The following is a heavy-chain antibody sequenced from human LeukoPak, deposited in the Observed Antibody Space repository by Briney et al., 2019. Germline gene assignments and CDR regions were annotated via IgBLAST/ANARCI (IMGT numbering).Heavy chain of an antibody. CDR3: AKVAYGVDY. CDR1: GGSFSGYY. D-gene: IGHD5-12*01. V-gene: IGHV4-34*01. CDR2: INHSGST. Sequence: SETLSLTCAIYGGSFSGYYWSWIRQPPGKGLEWIGEINHSGSTNYNPSPKSRVTISVDTSKNQFSLKLSSVTAADTAVYYCAKVAYGVDYWGQGTLVTVSS. J-gene: IGHJ4*02.